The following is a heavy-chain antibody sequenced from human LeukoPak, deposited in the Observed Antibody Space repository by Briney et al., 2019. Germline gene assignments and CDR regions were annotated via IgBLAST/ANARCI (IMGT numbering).Heavy chain of an antibody. Sequence: ASVKVSCKASGYTFTSYGISWVRQAPGQGPEWMGWISAYNGNTNYLQKFQGRVTMTTDTSTTTAYMELRSLRSDDTAVYYCARDTIHGDDYVFDYWGQGTLVTVSS. V-gene: IGHV1-18*01. CDR3: ARDTIHGDDYVFDY. CDR2: ISAYNGNT. J-gene: IGHJ4*02. CDR1: GYTFTSYG. D-gene: IGHD3-10*02.